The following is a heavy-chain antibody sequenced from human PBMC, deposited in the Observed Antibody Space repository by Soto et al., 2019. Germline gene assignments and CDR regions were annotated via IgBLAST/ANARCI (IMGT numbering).Heavy chain of an antibody. V-gene: IGHV1-69*13. CDR1: GGTFSSYA. CDR3: ARDKSGPQNWFDP. J-gene: IGHJ5*02. Sequence: SVKVSCKASGGTFSSYAISWVRQAPGQGLEWMGGIIPIFGTANYAQKFQGRVTITADESTSTAYMELSSLRSEDTAVYYCARDKSGPQNWFDPWGQGTLVTVSS. D-gene: IGHD2-15*01. CDR2: IIPIFGTA.